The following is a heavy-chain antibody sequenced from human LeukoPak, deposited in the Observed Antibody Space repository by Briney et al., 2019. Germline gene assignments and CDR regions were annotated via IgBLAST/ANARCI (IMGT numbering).Heavy chain of an antibody. CDR2: ISPDSTEI. Sequence: GGPLRLSCAGAEFTFSGYTMNWVRQAPGKGLEWVSYISPDSTEIYYADSVKGRFTISRDNAKNSLYLQMNSLRAEDTAVYYCASGMRVGPNIWGQGTLVTVSS. CDR1: EFTFSGYT. J-gene: IGHJ4*02. D-gene: IGHD1-26*01. V-gene: IGHV3-21*05. CDR3: ASGMRVGPNI.